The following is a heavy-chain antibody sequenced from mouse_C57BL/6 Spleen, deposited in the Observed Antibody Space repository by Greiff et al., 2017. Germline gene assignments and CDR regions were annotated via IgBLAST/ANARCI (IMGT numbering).Heavy chain of an antibody. CDR3: ARGDYGTPFAY. CDR2: ISYDGSN. J-gene: IGHJ3*01. V-gene: IGHV3-6*01. Sequence: EVQLQESGPGLVKPSQSLSLTCSVTGYSITSGYYWNWIRQFPGNKLEWMGYISYDGSNKYNPSLKNRISITRDTSKNQFFLKLNSVTTEDTATYYCARGDYGTPFAYWGQGTLVTVSA. D-gene: IGHD1-1*01. CDR1: GYSITSGYY.